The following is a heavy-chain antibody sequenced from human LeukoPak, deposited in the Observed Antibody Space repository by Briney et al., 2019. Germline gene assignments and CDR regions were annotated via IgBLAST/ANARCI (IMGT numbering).Heavy chain of an antibody. J-gene: IGHJ4*02. V-gene: IGHV1-69*04. D-gene: IGHD6-13*01. CDR1: GGTFSSYA. CDR3: ARDYSIAAAGTSDY. CDR2: IIPILGIA. Sequence: SVKVSCKASGGTFSSYAISWVRQAPGQGLEWMGRIIPILGIANYAQKFQGRVTITADKSTSTSYMELSSLRSEDTAVYYCARDYSIAAAGTSDYWGQGTLVTVSS.